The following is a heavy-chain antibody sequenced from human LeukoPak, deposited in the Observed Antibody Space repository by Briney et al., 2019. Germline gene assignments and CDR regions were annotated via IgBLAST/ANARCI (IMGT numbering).Heavy chain of an antibody. CDR2: IRYDGSNR. D-gene: IGHD2-15*01. J-gene: IGHJ6*02. Sequence: GGSLRLSCAASGFTFSNYGMHWVRQAPGKGLEWVAFIRYDGSNRYYADSVRGRFTISRDNSKNTLFLQMTSLTVEDTAVYYCARDRCSGGSCYGYYYGTDVWGQGTTVTVSS. CDR1: GFTFSNYG. V-gene: IGHV3-30*02. CDR3: ARDRCSGGSCYGYYYGTDV.